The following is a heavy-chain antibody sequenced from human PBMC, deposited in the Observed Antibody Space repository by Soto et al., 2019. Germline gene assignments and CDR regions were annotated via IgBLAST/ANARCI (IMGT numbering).Heavy chain of an antibody. Sequence: SETLSLTCTVSGGSISSSSYYWGWIRQPPGKGLEWIGSIYYSGSTYYNPSLKSRVTISVDTSKNQFSLKLSSVTAADTAVYYCARQYGAIFGGTFDIWGQGTMVTVSS. J-gene: IGHJ3*02. D-gene: IGHD3-3*01. CDR3: ARQYGAIFGGTFDI. V-gene: IGHV4-39*01. CDR2: IYYSGST. CDR1: GGSISSSSYY.